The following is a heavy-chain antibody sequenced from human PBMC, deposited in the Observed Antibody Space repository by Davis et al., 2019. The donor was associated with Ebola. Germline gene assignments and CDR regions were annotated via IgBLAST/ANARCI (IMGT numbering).Heavy chain of an antibody. CDR1: GYTFTTYD. Sequence: AASVKVSCKASGYTFTTYDINWVRQATGQGLEWMGWMNPNSGYTGYAQKFQGIVTMTRNTSISTAYMDLSSLRSEDTAVYYCAIDLGSQFDSWGQGTLVTVSS. CDR3: AIDLGSQFDS. V-gene: IGHV1-8*01. CDR2: MNPNSGYT. D-gene: IGHD2-15*01. J-gene: IGHJ4*02.